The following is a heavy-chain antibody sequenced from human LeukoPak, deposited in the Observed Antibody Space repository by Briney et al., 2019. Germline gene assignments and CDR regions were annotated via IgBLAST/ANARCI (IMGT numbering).Heavy chain of an antibody. V-gene: IGHV4-30-2*01. D-gene: IGHD3-22*01. CDR1: GGSISSGGYS. Sequence: PSETLSITCAVSGGSISSGGYSWSWIRQPPGKGLEWIGYIYHSGSTYYNPSLKSRVTISVDRSKNQFSLKLSSVTAADTAVYYCARLFVGGSGYYAYYFDYWGQGTLVTVSS. CDR2: IYHSGST. J-gene: IGHJ4*02. CDR3: ARLFVGGSGYYAYYFDY.